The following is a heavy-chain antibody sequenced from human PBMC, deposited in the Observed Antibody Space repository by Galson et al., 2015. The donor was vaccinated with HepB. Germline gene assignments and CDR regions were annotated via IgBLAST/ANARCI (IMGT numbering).Heavy chain of an antibody. V-gene: IGHV3-11*04. CDR2: ISSSGSTI. CDR3: ARGSGPGPIRYYYYGMDV. Sequence: SLRLSCAASGFTFSDYYMSWIRQAPGKGLEWVSYISSSGSTIYYADSVKGRFTISRDNSKNTLYLQMNSLRAEDTAVYYCARGSGPGPIRYYYYGMDVWGQGTTVTVSS. D-gene: IGHD6-19*01. CDR1: GFTFSDYY. J-gene: IGHJ6*02.